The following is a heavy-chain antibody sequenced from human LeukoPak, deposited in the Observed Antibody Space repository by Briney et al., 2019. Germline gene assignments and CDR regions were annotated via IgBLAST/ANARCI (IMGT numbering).Heavy chain of an antibody. CDR2: ISSSSSTV. D-gene: IGHD3-9*01. V-gene: IGHV3-48*01. CDR1: GFTFSSYS. CDR3: ARDILTGSQSRFQH. Sequence: GGSLRLSCAASGFTFSSYSMTWVRQAPGKGLEWVSYISSSSSTVYYADSVKGRFTISRDNAKNSLYLQMNSLRAEDTAVYYCARDILTGSQSRFQHWGQGTLVTVSS. J-gene: IGHJ1*01.